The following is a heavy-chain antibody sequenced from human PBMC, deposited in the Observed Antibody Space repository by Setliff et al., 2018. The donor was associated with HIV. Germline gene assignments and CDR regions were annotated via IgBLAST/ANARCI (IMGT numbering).Heavy chain of an antibody. D-gene: IGHD3-10*01. CDR3: ARRIDDSGSFPDKNWFDT. Sequence: KSSETLSLTCTVSGDSISSYSWNWIRQSPGGGLEWIGFIFSSGNTKYNPSLQSRVTMSIDTSKNQFSLRLTSVTAADTAVYYCARRIDDSGSFPDKNWFDTWGQGSLVTVSS. V-gene: IGHV4-4*09. J-gene: IGHJ5*02. CDR1: GDSISSYS. CDR2: IFSSGNT.